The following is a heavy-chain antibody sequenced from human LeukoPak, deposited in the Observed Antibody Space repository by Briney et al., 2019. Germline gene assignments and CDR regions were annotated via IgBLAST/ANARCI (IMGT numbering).Heavy chain of an antibody. CDR3: ARIQNPYYGSGRKAFDI. J-gene: IGHJ3*02. Sequence: ASVKVSCKASGYTFTGYYMHWGRQAPGQGLEWMGWINPNSGGTNYAQKFQGRVTMTRDTSISTAYMELSRLRSDDTAVYYCARIQNPYYGSGRKAFDIWGQGTMVTVSS. CDR1: GYTFTGYY. D-gene: IGHD3-10*01. V-gene: IGHV1-2*02. CDR2: INPNSGGT.